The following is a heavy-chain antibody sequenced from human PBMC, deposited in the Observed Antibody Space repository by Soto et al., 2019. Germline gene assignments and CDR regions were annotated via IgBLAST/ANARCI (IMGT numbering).Heavy chain of an antibody. Sequence: GGSLRLSCAASAFTFSNAWMSWVRQAPGKGLEWVSAISGSGGSTYYADSVKGRFTISRDNSKNTLYLQMNSLRAEDTAVYYCAKETTIAVAGPGGYWGQGTLVTVSS. CDR1: AFTFSNAW. J-gene: IGHJ4*02. V-gene: IGHV3-23*01. CDR2: ISGSGGST. CDR3: AKETTIAVAGPGGY. D-gene: IGHD6-19*01.